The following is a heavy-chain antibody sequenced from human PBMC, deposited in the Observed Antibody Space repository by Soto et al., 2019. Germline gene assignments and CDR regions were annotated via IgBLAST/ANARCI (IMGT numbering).Heavy chain of an antibody. CDR3: ARQHYYYDSSGYYTDYFNH. Sequence: ISGGSVSTGKYYWSWIRQPPGKGLEWLGYIHYSGSTNYNPSLKRRVTMAVDTSKNQFSLRLSSVTAADTAVYYCARQHYYYDSSGYYTDYFNHWGQGTLVTVSS. D-gene: IGHD3-22*01. CDR1: GGSVSTGKYY. CDR2: IHYSGST. J-gene: IGHJ1*01. V-gene: IGHV4-61*01.